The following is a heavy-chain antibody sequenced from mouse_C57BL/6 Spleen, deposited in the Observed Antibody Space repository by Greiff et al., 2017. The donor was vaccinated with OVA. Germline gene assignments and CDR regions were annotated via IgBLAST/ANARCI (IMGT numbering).Heavy chain of an antibody. V-gene: IGHV1-59*01. CDR3: ARKGLITTVVDY. Sequence: VQLQQPGAELVRPGTSVKLSCKASGYTFTSYWMHWVKQRPGQGLEWIGVIDPSDSYTNYNQKFKGKATLTVDTSSSTAYMQLSSLTSEDSAVYYCARKGLITTVVDYWGQGTTLTVSS. CDR2: IDPSDSYT. D-gene: IGHD1-1*01. CDR1: GYTFTSYW. J-gene: IGHJ2*01.